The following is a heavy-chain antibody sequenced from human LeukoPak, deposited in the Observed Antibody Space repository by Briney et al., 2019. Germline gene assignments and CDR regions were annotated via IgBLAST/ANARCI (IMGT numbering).Heavy chain of an antibody. Sequence: GGSLRLSCAASGFTFSTYGMNWVRQAPGKGLEWVSAVSGSGSTTYYARSVKGRFTVSRDNSKNTLYLQMNSLRVDDTAVYYCAKSLDYGGNRARLDFWGQGPLVTVSS. CDR1: GFTFSTYG. J-gene: IGHJ4*02. CDR3: AKSLDYGGNRARLDF. CDR2: VSGSGSTT. D-gene: IGHD4-23*01. V-gene: IGHV3-23*01.